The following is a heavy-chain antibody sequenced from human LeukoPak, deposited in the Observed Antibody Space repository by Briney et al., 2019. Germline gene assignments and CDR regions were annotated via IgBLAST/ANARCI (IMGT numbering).Heavy chain of an antibody. J-gene: IGHJ4*02. CDR1: GYTFTSYG. Sequence: ASVKVSCKASGYTFTSYGISWVRQAPGQGLEWMGWISAYNGNTNYAQKLQGRVTMTTDTSTSTAYMELRSLRSDDTAVYYCVSLWYRSGYYYPSSFDYWGQGTLVTVSS. CDR2: ISAYNGNT. D-gene: IGHD3-22*01. V-gene: IGHV1-18*01. CDR3: VSLWYRSGYYYPSSFDY.